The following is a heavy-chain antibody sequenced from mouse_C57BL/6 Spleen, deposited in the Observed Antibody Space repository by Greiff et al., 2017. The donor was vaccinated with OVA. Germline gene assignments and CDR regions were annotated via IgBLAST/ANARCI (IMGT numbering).Heavy chain of an antibody. CDR2: IWRGGST. J-gene: IGHJ1*03. Sequence: VQLQQSGPGLVQPSQSLSITCTVSGFSFTSYGVHWVRQSPGKGLEWLGVIWRGGSTNYNAAFMSRLSITKDNSKSQVFFKMNSLQADDTAIYYCAKEDGYYDWYFDVWGTGTTVTVSS. V-gene: IGHV2-5*01. CDR3: AKEDGYYDWYFDV. D-gene: IGHD2-3*01. CDR1: GFSFTSYG.